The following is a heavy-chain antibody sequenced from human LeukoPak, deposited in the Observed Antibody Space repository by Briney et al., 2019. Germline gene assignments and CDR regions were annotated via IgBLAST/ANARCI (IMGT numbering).Heavy chain of an antibody. D-gene: IGHD4/OR15-4a*01. Sequence: GGSLRLSCAASGFTVSSNYMSWVRQAPGKGLEWVSYISSSSSTIYYADSVKGRFTISRDNAKNSLYLQMNSLRAEDTAVYYCARVGALQPFDYWGQGTLVTVSS. CDR1: GFTVSSNY. J-gene: IGHJ4*02. CDR3: ARVGALQPFDY. CDR2: ISSSSSTI. V-gene: IGHV3-48*04.